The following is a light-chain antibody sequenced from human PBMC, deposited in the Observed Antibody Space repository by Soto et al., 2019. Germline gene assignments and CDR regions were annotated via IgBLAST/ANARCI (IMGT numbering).Light chain of an antibody. CDR2: KAS. CDR1: QSISSW. J-gene: IGKJ2*01. CDR3: QQYNSYVYT. V-gene: IGKV1-5*03. Sequence: DIQMTQSPSTLSASVGDRVTITCRASQSISSWLAWYQQKPGTAPKLLIYKASSLDRGVPSRFSGSGSGTEFTLTINSLQPDDFATYYCQQYNSYVYTFGQGTKLEIK.